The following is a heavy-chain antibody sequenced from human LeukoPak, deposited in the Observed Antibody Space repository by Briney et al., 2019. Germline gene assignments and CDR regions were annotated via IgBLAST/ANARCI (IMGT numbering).Heavy chain of an antibody. Sequence: GGSLRLPCAASGFTFSSYSMNWVRQAPGKGLEWVSSISSSSSYIYYADSLKGRFTISRHNAKKSVYLQMNSLRAEDTAVYYCARGALDAATPFDSWGQGTLVTVSS. D-gene: IGHD2-15*01. V-gene: IGHV3-21*01. CDR3: ARGALDAATPFDS. CDR2: ISSSSSYI. J-gene: IGHJ5*01. CDR1: GFTFSSYS.